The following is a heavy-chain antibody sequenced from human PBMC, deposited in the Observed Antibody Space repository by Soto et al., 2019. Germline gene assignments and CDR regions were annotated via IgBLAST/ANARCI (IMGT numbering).Heavy chain of an antibody. CDR1: GGSISSYY. Sequence: SETLSLTCTVSGGSISSYYWSWIRQPPGKGLEWIGYIYYSGSTNYNPSLKSRVTISVDTSKNQFSLKLSSVTAADTAVYYCASTPRYYYDSSGYYDSWGQGTLVTVS. CDR2: IYYSGST. CDR3: ASTPRYYYDSSGYYDS. J-gene: IGHJ4*02. D-gene: IGHD3-22*01. V-gene: IGHV4-59*08.